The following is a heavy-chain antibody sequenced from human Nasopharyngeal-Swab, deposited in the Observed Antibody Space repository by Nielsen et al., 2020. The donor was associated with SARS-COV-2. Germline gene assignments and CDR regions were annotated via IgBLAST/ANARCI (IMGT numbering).Heavy chain of an antibody. D-gene: IGHD6-13*01. CDR2: IYYSGST. J-gene: IGHJ2*01. CDR3: ASIRYSSSWFGYWYFDL. CDR1: GGSFSGYY. V-gene: IGHV4-30-4*08. Sequence: LRLSCAVYGGSFSGYYWSWIRQPPGKGLEWIGYIYYSGSTYYNPSLKSRITISVDTSKNQFSLKLSSVTAADTAVYYCASIRYSSSWFGYWYFDLWGRGTLVTVSS.